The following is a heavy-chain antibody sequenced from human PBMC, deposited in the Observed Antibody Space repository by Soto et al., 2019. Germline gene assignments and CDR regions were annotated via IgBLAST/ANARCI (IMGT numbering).Heavy chain of an antibody. CDR1: GASVTSGTYY. CDR3: AAAVVGFYDSRRDNSFYGMDV. J-gene: IGHJ6*02. D-gene: IGHD3-10*01. Sequence: VQLLESGPGLAKPSETFSLTCSVSGASVTSGTYYWNWIRRPPGKGLEWIGYIYYNGTTGYIPSLKCRVTIAMDTSKNQFSLRLASVTAADTAVYYCAAAVVGFYDSRRDNSFYGMDVWGPGTTVTVS. CDR2: IYYNGTT. V-gene: IGHV4-61*01.